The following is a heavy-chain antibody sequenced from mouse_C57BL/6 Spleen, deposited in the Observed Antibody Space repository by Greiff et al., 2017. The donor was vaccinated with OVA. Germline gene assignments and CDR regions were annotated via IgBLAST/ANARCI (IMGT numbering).Heavy chain of an antibody. CDR3: APDSSGPFAY. CDR1: GYTFTDYY. D-gene: IGHD3-2*02. V-gene: IGHV1-76*01. CDR2: IYPGSGNT. J-gene: IGHJ3*01. Sequence: QVHVKQSGAELVRPGASVKLSCKASGYTFTDYYINWVKQRPGQGLEWIARIYPGSGNTYYNEKFKGKATLTAEKSSSTAYMQLSSLTSEDSAVYFCAPDSSGPFAYWGQGTLVTVSA.